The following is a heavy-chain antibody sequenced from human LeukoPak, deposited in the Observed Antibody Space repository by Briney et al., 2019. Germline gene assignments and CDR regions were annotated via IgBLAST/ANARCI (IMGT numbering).Heavy chain of an antibody. CDR1: GFTFSSYA. V-gene: IGHV3-30*04. Sequence: GGSLRLSCAASGFTFSSYAMHWVRQAPGKGLEWVAVISYDGSNKYYADSVKGRFTISRDNSKNTLYLQMNSLRAEDTAVYYCATLAGLGLVAEYFQHWGQGTLVTVSS. CDR2: ISYDGSNK. CDR3: ATLAGLGLVAEYFQH. J-gene: IGHJ1*01. D-gene: IGHD2-8*02.